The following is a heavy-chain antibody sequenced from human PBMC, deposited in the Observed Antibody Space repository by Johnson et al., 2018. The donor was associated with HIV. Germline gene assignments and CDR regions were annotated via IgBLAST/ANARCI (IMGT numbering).Heavy chain of an antibody. D-gene: IGHD6-6*01. V-gene: IGHV3-64*04. Sequence: QVQLVESGGGLVQPGGSLRLSCAASGFTFSSYAMHWVRQAPGKGLEYVSAISSNGGSTYYADSVKGRFTISRDNSKNTLYLQMNSLRAEDTAVYYCAAGLVGAFDIWGQGTMVTVSS. CDR1: GFTFSSYA. CDR3: AAGLVGAFDI. CDR2: ISSNGGST. J-gene: IGHJ3*02.